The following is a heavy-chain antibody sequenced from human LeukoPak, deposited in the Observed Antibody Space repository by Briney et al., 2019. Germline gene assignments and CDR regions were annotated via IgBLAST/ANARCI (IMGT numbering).Heavy chain of an antibody. CDR2: IIPIFGTA. Sequence: EASVKVSCKASGGTFSSYAISWVRQAPGQGLEWMGGIIPIFGTANYAQKFQGRVTITADESTSTAYMELSSLRSEDTAVYYCARGIHSQYGDYLYYWGQGTLVTVSS. J-gene: IGHJ4*02. CDR3: ARGIHSQYGDYLYY. V-gene: IGHV1-69*13. CDR1: GGTFSSYA. D-gene: IGHD4-17*01.